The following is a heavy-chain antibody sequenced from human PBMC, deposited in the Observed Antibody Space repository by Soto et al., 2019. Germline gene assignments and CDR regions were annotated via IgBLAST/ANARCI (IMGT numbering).Heavy chain of an antibody. CDR2: ISPDGSDV. CDR3: ACWGHIVPVAPGDFGR. D-gene: IGHD2-8*02. CDR1: GFPFTNYW. Sequence: GGSLRLSCAASGFPFTNYWRNWVRQTPGKGLMWVSRISPDGSDVGYADSVEGRFTVSRDNAKNTLYLQMHSLRAEDTAMYYCACWGHIVPVAPGDFGRWGQGTLVTVYS. V-gene: IGHV3-74*01. J-gene: IGHJ4*02.